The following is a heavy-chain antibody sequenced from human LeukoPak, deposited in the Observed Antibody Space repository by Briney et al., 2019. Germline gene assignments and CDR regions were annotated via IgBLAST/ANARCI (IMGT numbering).Heavy chain of an antibody. V-gene: IGHV4-4*07. CDR3: ARGSHNVLL. J-gene: IGHJ4*02. CDR1: GGSISSHY. CDR2: IYSSGST. D-gene: IGHD2-15*01. Sequence: SETLSLTYTVSGGSISSHYWSWIRQPAGKGLEWLGRIYSSGSTNYNPSLKSRVTMSVDTSKNQFSLKLTSVTAADTAVYYCARGSHNVLLWGQGTLVTVSS.